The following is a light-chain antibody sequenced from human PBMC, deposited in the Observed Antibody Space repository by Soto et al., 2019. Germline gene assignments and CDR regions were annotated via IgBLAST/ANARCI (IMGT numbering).Light chain of an antibody. Sequence: ETVLTQSPATLSLSPGERATLSCRASQSVSSSLVWYQQKPGQAPRLLIYDASNRATGIPARFSGSGSGTDFTLTISSLEPEDFAVYYCQQHSSWPRTFGQGTKVEIK. J-gene: IGKJ1*01. V-gene: IGKV3-11*01. CDR2: DAS. CDR3: QQHSSWPRT. CDR1: QSVSSS.